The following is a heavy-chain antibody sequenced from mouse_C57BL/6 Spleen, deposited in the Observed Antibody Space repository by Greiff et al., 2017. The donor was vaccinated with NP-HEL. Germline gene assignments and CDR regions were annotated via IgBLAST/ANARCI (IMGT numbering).Heavy chain of an antibody. V-gene: IGHV5-17*01. CDR1: GFTFSDYG. D-gene: IGHD2-4*01. CDR3: ARDYDYDPYYAMDY. CDR2: ISSGSSTI. J-gene: IGHJ4*01. Sequence: VHVKQSGGGLVKPGGSLKLSCAASGFTFSDYGMHWVRQAPEKGLEWVAYISSGSSTIYYADTVKGRFTISRDNAKNTLFLQMTSLRSEDTAMYYCARDYDYDPYYAMDYWGQGTSVTVSS.